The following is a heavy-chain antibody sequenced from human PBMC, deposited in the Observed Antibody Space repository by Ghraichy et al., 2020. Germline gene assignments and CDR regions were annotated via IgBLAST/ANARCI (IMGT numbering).Heavy chain of an antibody. CDR1: GFTFSSYS. Sequence: GESLNISCAASGFTFSSYSMNWVRQAPGKGLEWVSYINGRSSAIYYADSVKGRFTISRDNAKNSLYLQMNSLRDEDTAVYYCARDLPWGYSNDYWGQGTLVTVSS. CDR2: INGRSSAI. CDR3: ARDLPWGYSNDY. J-gene: IGHJ4*02. D-gene: IGHD4-11*01. V-gene: IGHV3-48*02.